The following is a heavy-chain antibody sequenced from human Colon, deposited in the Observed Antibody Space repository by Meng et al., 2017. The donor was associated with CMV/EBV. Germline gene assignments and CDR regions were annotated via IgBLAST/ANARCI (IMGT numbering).Heavy chain of an antibody. CDR2: ITTSGRHK. D-gene: IGHD2-2*01. J-gene: IGHJ4*02. V-gene: IGHV3-21*06. Sequence: GESLKISCAASGFSFPDYTMNWVRQAPGKGLEWVSSITTSGRHKYYSDSVQGRFTISRDDAKTSLYLQMDSLRAEDTAVYYCARDGFAAAFFDYWGQGTVVTVSS. CDR3: ARDGFAAAFFDY. CDR1: GFSFPDYT.